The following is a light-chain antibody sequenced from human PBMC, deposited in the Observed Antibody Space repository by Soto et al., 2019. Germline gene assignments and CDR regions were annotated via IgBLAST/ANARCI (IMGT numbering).Light chain of an antibody. CDR1: QSVSSN. Sequence: EIVMTQSPATLSVSPGERATLSCRASQSVSSNLAWYQQKPGQAPTLLIYGASARATGIPARFSGSGSGTEFTLTISSLQSEDFAVYYCQQFQSSLRTFGQGTQVEV. CDR2: GAS. V-gene: IGKV3-15*01. CDR3: QQFQSSLRT. J-gene: IGKJ1*01.